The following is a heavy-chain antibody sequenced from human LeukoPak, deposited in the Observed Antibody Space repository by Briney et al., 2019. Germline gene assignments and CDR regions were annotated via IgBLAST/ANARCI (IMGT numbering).Heavy chain of an antibody. V-gene: IGHV3-30*02. CDR1: GFTFSSYG. Sequence: GGSLRLSCAASGFTFSSYGMHWVRQAPGKGLEWVAFIRYDGSNKYYADSVKGRFTISRDNSKNTLYLQMNSLRAEDTAVYYCAKVGGGGAARPAGYMDVWGKGTTVTVPS. D-gene: IGHD6-6*01. CDR3: AKVGGGGAARPAGYMDV. CDR2: IRYDGSNK. J-gene: IGHJ6*03.